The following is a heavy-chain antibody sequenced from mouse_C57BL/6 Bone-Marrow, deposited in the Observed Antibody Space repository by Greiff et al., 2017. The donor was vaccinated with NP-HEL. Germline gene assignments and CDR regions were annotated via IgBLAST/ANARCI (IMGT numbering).Heavy chain of an antibody. Sequence: VQLKQSGPELVKPGASVKMSCKASGYTFTDYNMHWVKQSHGKSLEWIGYINPNNGGTSYNQKFKGKATLTVNKSSSTAYMELRSLTSEDSAVYYCARGPYSNYYYFDYWGQGTTLTVSS. V-gene: IGHV1-22*01. J-gene: IGHJ2*01. CDR1: GYTFTDYN. D-gene: IGHD2-5*01. CDR2: INPNNGGT. CDR3: ARGPYSNYYYFDY.